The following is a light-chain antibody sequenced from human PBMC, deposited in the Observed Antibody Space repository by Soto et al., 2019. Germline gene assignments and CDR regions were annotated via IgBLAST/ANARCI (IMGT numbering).Light chain of an antibody. J-gene: IGKJ1*01. Sequence: DIVITQSPLSLPVTPVDPATISFRSSQILLDSDDGKIYLDWFLQRPGQSPQLLIYTLSHRATGIPDRFSGSGSGTDFTLTISRLEPEDFAVYYCQKYGSSPRKFGQGTKVDIK. CDR3: QKYGSSPRK. CDR2: TLS. V-gene: IGKV2-40*01. CDR1: QILLDSDDGKIY.